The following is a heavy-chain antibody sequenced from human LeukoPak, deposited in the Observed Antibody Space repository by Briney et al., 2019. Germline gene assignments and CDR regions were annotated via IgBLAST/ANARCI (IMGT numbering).Heavy chain of an antibody. D-gene: IGHD1-14*01. V-gene: IGHV4-59*08. CDR1: GGSISGHF. J-gene: IGHJ4*02. CDR2: ISYSGST. Sequence: SETLSLTCTVSGGSISGHFWSWIRQPPGKGLEWIGYISYSGSTNYNPSLKSRITISVDTSKSQFSLKLSSVTAADTAVYYCARGGSHEPHDYWGQGTLVTVSS. CDR3: ARGGSHEPHDY.